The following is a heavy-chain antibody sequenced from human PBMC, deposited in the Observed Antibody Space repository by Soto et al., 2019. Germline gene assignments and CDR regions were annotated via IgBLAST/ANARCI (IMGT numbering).Heavy chain of an antibody. CDR1: GYTFTIYG. J-gene: IGHJ4*02. CDR3: ARGLPSDY. Sequence: QVKLVQSGAEVKKPGASVKVSCKASGYTFTIYGITWVRQAPGQGLEWVGWISGYDGKTNYAQKYQDRVTMTTDTSTTTAYMELRSLRSDDTAVHYCARGLPSDYWGQGTLVTVSS. CDR2: ISGYDGKT. V-gene: IGHV1-18*01. D-gene: IGHD5-12*01.